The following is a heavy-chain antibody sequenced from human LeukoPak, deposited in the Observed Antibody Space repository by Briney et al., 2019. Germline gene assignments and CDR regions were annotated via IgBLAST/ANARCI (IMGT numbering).Heavy chain of an antibody. D-gene: IGHD3-22*01. CDR1: GGTFSSYA. CDR2: IIPIFGTA. Sequence: ASVKVSCKASGGTFSSYAISWVRQAPGQGLEWMGGIIPIFGTANYAQKFQGRVTITADESTSTAYMELSSLRSEDTAVYYCARDYGTNYYDGSDAFDIWGQGTMVTVSS. V-gene: IGHV1-69*13. CDR3: ARDYGTNYYDGSDAFDI. J-gene: IGHJ3*02.